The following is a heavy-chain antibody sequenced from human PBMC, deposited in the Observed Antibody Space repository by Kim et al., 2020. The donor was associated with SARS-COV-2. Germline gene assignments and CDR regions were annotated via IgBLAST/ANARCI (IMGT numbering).Heavy chain of an antibody. J-gene: IGHJ4*02. CDR3: AREAVAGSFDH. CDR2: NT. V-gene: IGHV1-3*01. D-gene: IGHD6-19*01. Sequence: NTRYSPKFQARVTIARDTSATTAYLALSGLRSEDTAVYYCAREAVAGSFDHWGQGTLVTVSS.